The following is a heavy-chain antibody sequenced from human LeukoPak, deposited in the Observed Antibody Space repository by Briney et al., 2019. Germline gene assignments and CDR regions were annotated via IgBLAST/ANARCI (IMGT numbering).Heavy chain of an antibody. CDR1: GGSISSYY. CDR2: IYYSGST. CDR3: ARVRAGAFDI. Sequence: PSETLSLTCTVSGGSISSYYWSWIRQPPGKGLEWIGYIYYSGSTNYNPSLKSRVTTSVDTSKNQFSLKLSSVTAADTAVYYCARVRAGAFDIWGQGTMVTVSS. J-gene: IGHJ3*02. V-gene: IGHV4-59*01.